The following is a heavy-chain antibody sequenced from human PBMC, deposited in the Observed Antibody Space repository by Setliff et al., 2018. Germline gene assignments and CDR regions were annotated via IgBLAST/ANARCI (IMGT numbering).Heavy chain of an antibody. CDR1: GDSMSGYF. CDR3: ARDQFSSGWYGAPESYFDS. CDR2: IQIRGSTTT. D-gene: IGHD6-19*01. J-gene: IGHJ4*02. Sequence: SETLSLTCIVSGDSMSGYFWSWIRQPPGKRLEWMGYIQIRGSTTTKYNPSLGSRISMPLDTSKNHFSLKLSSVTPADVAIYYCARDQFSSGWYGAPESYFDSWGQGILVTVSS. V-gene: IGHV4-59*01.